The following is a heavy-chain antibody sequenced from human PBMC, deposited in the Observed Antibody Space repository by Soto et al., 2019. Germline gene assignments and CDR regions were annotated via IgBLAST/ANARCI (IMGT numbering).Heavy chain of an antibody. D-gene: IGHD6-13*01. CDR2: INHSGST. V-gene: IGHV4-34*01. J-gene: IGHJ2*01. CDR3: ARGGIAAAGPRKRNWYFDL. Sequence: SSETLSLTCAVYGGSFSGYYWSWIRQPPGKGLEWIGEINHSGSTNYNPSLKSRVTISVDTSKNQFSLKLSSVTAADTAVYYCARGGIAAAGPRKRNWYFDLWGRGTLVTVSS. CDR1: GGSFSGYY.